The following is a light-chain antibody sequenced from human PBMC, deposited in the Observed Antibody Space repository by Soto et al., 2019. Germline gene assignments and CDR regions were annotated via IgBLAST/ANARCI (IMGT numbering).Light chain of an antibody. CDR1: SSNIGSNY. Sequence: QSVLTQPPSASGTPGQRVTISCSGSSSNIGSNYVYWYQQLPGTAPKLLIYRNNQRPSGVPDRFSGSKSGTSASLAISGLRSEDEADYYCAAWDDSLSGNAVFGGGTQLTV. CDR2: RNN. CDR3: AAWDDSLSGNAV. V-gene: IGLV1-47*01. J-gene: IGLJ7*01.